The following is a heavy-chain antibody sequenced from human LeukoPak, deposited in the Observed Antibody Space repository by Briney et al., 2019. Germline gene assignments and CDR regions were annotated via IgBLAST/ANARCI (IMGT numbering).Heavy chain of an antibody. J-gene: IGHJ4*02. CDR3: ARGNRYEQWLVRGDY. V-gene: IGHV3-23*01. D-gene: IGHD6-19*01. Sequence: GGSLRLSCAASGFTFSSYAMSWVLQAPGKGLEWVSAISGSGDNTHYADSVKGRFTISRDNSKSTLYLQMNSLRAEDTAVYYCARGNRYEQWLVRGDYWGQGTLVTVSS. CDR2: ISGSGDNT. CDR1: GFTFSSYA.